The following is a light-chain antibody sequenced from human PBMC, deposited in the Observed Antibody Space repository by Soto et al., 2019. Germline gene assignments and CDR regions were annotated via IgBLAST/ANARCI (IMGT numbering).Light chain of an antibody. CDR3: CSYAGSSTYV. J-gene: IGLJ1*01. V-gene: IGLV2-23*01. Sequence: QSALTQPASVSGSHGQSITISCTGTSSDVGSYNLVSWYQQHPGKAPKLMIYEGSKRPSGVSNRFSGSKSGNTASLTISGLQAEDEADYYCCSYAGSSTYVFGTGTNLTVL. CDR1: SSDVGSYNL. CDR2: EGS.